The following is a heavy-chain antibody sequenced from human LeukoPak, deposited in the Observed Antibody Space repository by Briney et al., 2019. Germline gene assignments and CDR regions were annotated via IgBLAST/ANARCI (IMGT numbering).Heavy chain of an antibody. CDR1: GFTFSSYG. D-gene: IGHD5-12*01. Sequence: GGSLRLSCAASGFTFSSYGMHWVRQAPGKGLEWVAFIRYDGSNKYYADSVKGRLTISRDNSKNTLYLQMNSLRTEDTAVYYCAVDNYYYYYMDVWGKGTTVTISS. CDR2: IRYDGSNK. J-gene: IGHJ6*03. V-gene: IGHV3-30*02. CDR3: AVDNYYYYYMDV.